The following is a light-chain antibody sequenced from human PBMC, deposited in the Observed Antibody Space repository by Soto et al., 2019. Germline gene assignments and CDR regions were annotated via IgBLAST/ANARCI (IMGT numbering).Light chain of an antibody. CDR1: QTVSNNY. CDR2: GAS. Sequence: EIVLAQSPGTLSLSPGERATLSCRASQTVSNNYLAWYQQRPGQTPRLLIYGASSRATGIPDRFSGSGSVTDFTLTIGRLEPEDLAVDYCQQYVRSPWTFGQGTKVES. CDR3: QQYVRSPWT. V-gene: IGKV3-20*01. J-gene: IGKJ1*01.